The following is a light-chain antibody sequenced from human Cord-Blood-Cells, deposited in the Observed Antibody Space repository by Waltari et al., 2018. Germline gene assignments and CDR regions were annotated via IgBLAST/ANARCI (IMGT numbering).Light chain of an antibody. CDR3: QQSYSTPYT. J-gene: IGKJ2*01. CDR1: QSISSY. Sequence: DIQMTQSPSSLSASVGDRVTITCRASQSISSYLNWYQQKPGKAPKLLIYAESSLQSGVPSRFSGSGSGTDFTLTINSLQPEDFATYYCQQSYSTPYTFGQGTKLEIK. CDR2: AES. V-gene: IGKV1-39*01.